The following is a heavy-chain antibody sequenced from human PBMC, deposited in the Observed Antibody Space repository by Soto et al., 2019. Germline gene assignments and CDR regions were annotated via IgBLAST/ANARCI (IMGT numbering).Heavy chain of an antibody. CDR3: ARDYITMVRGEEGAGMDV. J-gene: IGHJ6*02. CDR2: IHDSGST. D-gene: IGHD3-10*01. Sequence: SETLSLTCTVSGASISTYYWSWVRQHPGKGLEWIGYIHDSGSTYYNPSLKSRVTMSLDTSRNQFFLQLNSVTAEDTAVYYCARDYITMVRGEEGAGMDVWGQGTTVTVSS. CDR1: GASISTYY. V-gene: IGHV4-59*01.